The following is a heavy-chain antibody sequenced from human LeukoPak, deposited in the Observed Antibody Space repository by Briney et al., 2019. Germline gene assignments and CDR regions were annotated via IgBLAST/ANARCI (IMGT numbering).Heavy chain of an antibody. J-gene: IGHJ4*02. Sequence: GGSVKVSCKASGYTFTGYYMHWVRQAPGQGVEWMGWINPNSGGTNYAQKFQGRVTMTRDTSISTAYMELSRLRSDDTAVYYCARDLHSGYDFDYWGQGTLVTVSS. V-gene: IGHV1-2*02. CDR3: ARDLHSGYDFDY. CDR2: INPNSGGT. CDR1: GYTFTGYY. D-gene: IGHD5-12*01.